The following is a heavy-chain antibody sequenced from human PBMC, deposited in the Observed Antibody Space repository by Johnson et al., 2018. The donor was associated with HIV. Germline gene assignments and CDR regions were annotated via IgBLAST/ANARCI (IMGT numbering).Heavy chain of an antibody. CDR2: IRYDGSNK. V-gene: IGHV3-30*02. CDR3: AKDHPVVAERTGAFDI. J-gene: IGHJ3*02. D-gene: IGHD2-15*01. Sequence: QVQLVESGGGLVQPGGSLRLSCAASGFTVSSNYMSWVRQAPGKGLEWVAFIRYDGSNKYYADSVKGRFTISRDNSKNTLYLQMNSLRAEDTAVYYCAKDHPVVAERTGAFDIWGQGTMVTVSS. CDR1: GFTVSSNY.